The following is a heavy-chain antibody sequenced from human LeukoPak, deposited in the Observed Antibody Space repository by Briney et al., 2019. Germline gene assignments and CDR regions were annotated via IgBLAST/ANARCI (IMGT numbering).Heavy chain of an antibody. CDR1: GFTFSSYS. CDR3: ARVRGYCSSTSQTDGCYYYMDV. V-gene: IGHV3-48*04. Sequence: GGSLRLSCAASGFTFSSYSMNWVRQAPGKGLEWVSYISSSSSTIYYADSVKGRFTISRDNAKNSLYLQMNSLRAEDMAVYYCARVRGYCSSTSQTDGCYYYMDVWGKGTTVTVS. CDR2: ISSSSSTI. J-gene: IGHJ6*03. D-gene: IGHD2-2*01.